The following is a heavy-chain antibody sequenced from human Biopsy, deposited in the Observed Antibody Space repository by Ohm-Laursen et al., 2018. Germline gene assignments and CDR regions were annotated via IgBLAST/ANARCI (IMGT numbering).Heavy chain of an antibody. J-gene: IGHJ4*01. V-gene: IGHV2-70*04. CDR1: GLSLSSTGMR. CDR3: ARTRAHNFGALEF. CDR2: IDWDDDK. Sequence: PQTLPLTGRFSGLSLSSTGMRLSWVRQPPGTALECLGRIDWDDDKFYSPSLETRLSLSKDTTTNQVVLTLTDVDPEDTATYYCARTRAHNFGALEFWGQGILVTVSS. D-gene: IGHD1-1*01.